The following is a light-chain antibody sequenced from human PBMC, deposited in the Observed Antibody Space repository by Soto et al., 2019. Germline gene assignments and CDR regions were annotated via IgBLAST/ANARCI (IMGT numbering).Light chain of an antibody. CDR1: QSVSSY. CDR3: QQRTNWLT. J-gene: IGKJ4*01. V-gene: IGKV3-11*01. Sequence: EIVLTQSPATLSLSPGERATFSCRASQSVSSYLAWYQQKPGQAPRLLIHDASNRATGILARFSGSGSGTDFTLTISSLEPEDFAVYYCQQRTNWLTFGGGTKVEIK. CDR2: DAS.